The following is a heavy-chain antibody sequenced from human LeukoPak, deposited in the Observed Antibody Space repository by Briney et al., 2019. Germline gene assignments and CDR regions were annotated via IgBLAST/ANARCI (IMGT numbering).Heavy chain of an antibody. CDR1: GGPISSGGYY. D-gene: IGHD5-18*01. CDR2: IYYSGST. CDR3: ARDVDTAMVLGGRDRYFDY. J-gene: IGHJ4*02. Sequence: SETLSLTCTVSGGPISSGGYYWSWIRQHPGKGLEWIGYIYYSGSTYYNPSLKSRVTISVDTSKNQFSLKLSSVTAADTAVYYCARDVDTAMVLGGRDRYFDYWGQGTLVTVSS. V-gene: IGHV4-31*03.